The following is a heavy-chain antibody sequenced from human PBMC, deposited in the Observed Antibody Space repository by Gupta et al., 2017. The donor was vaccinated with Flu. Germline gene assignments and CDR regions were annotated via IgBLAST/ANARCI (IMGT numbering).Heavy chain of an antibody. CDR1: GFSLSPSGMR. V-gene: IGHV2-70*04. Sequence: QVSLKESGPPLVNPTQTLTLTCTFSGFSLSPSGMRVSWIRQPPGKALEWLARIDWDDDKFYSTSLKTRLTISKDTSKNQVVLTMTNMDPVDTATYYCARSNPGIAVAGTGYFDYWGQGTLVTVSS. D-gene: IGHD6-19*01. CDR2: IDWDDDK. CDR3: ARSNPGIAVAGTGYFDY. J-gene: IGHJ4*02.